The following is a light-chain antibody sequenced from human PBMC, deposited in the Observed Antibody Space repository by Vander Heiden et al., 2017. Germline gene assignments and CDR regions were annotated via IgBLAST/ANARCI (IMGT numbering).Light chain of an antibody. CDR3: QQYDNLPIT. J-gene: IGKJ5*01. CDR1: QDISNY. V-gene: IGKV1-33*01. Sequence: DIQMTQSPSSLSASVGDRVTITCQASQDISNYLNWYQQKPGKAPKLLIYDASNLETGVPSRFSGSGSGTDFTFTISSLQPEDIATYYCQQYDNLPITFGYEARLEIK. CDR2: DAS.